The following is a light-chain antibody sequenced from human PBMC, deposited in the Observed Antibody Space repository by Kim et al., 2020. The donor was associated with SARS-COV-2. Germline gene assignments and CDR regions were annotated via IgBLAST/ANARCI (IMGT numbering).Light chain of an antibody. V-gene: IGKV1-5*03. Sequence: ASVGDRVSITCRASQSISSWLAWYQQKPGTAPKLLIHKASTLEGAVPSRFSGSESGTEFTLTISSLQPDDFATYYCQQYKSYPWTFGHGTKVDIK. CDR2: KAS. CDR3: QQYKSYPWT. CDR1: QSISSW. J-gene: IGKJ1*01.